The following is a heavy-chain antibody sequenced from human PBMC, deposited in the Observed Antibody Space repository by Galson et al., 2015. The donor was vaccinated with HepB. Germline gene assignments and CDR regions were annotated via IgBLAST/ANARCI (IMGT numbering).Heavy chain of an antibody. J-gene: IGHJ4*02. CDR2: IWYDGSNK. Sequence: SLRLSCAASGFTFSSYGMHWVRQAPGKGLEWVAVIWYDGSNKYYADSVKGRFTISRDNSKNTLYLQMNSLRAEDTAVYYCARGWYYYDSRANYFDYWGQGTLVTVSS. D-gene: IGHD3-22*01. CDR3: ARGWYYYDSRANYFDY. V-gene: IGHV3-33*01. CDR1: GFTFSSYG.